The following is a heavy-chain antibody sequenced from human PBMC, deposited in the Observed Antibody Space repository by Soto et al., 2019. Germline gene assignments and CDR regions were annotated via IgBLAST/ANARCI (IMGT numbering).Heavy chain of an antibody. CDR3: ARIKMVRGVITNYYYYGMDV. J-gene: IGHJ6*02. CDR2: IYYSGST. Sequence: SETLSLTCTVSGGSISSYYWSWIRQPPGKGLEWIGYIYYSGSTNYNPSLKSRVTISVDTSKNQFSLKLSSVTAADTAVYYCARIKMVRGVITNYYYYGMDVWGQGATVTVSS. CDR1: GGSISSYY. V-gene: IGHV4-59*01. D-gene: IGHD3-10*01.